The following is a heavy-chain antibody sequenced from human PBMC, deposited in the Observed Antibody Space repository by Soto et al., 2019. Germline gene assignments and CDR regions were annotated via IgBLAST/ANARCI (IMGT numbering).Heavy chain of an antibody. V-gene: IGHV1-18*01. CDR1: GYTFTSYG. D-gene: IGHD1-26*01. Sequence: GASVKVSCKASGYTFTSYGISWVRQAPGQGLEWMGWISAYNGNTNYAQKLQGRVTMTTDTSTSTAYMELRSLRSDDTAVYYCARDRSGSSRGWFDPWGQGTLVTVSS. J-gene: IGHJ5*02. CDR2: ISAYNGNT. CDR3: ARDRSGSSRGWFDP.